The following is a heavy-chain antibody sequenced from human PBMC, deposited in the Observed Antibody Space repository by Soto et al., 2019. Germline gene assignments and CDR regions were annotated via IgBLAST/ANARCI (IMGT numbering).Heavy chain of an antibody. CDR1: GYSFTTYW. J-gene: IGHJ6*02. Sequence: GESLKISCKASGYSFTTYWISWVRQMPGKGLEWMGRIDPSDSYIYYSPSFQGHVTISTDKSISTAYLRWSSLKASDTAIYYCARRKYYGMDVWGQGTTVTVSS. CDR3: ARRKYYGMDV. V-gene: IGHV5-10-1*01. CDR2: IDPSDSYI.